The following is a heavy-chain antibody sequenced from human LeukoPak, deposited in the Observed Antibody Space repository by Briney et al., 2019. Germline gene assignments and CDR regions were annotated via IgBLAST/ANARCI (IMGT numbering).Heavy chain of an antibody. CDR2: IKQDGSEK. Sequence: GGSLRLSCAASGYTFSSYWMSWVRQAPGKGLEWVANIKQDGSEKYYVDSVKGRFTTSRDNAKNSLYLQMNSLRAEDTAVYYCARDLMVRGNNWFDPWGQGTLVTVSS. CDR3: ARDLMVRGNNWFDP. J-gene: IGHJ5*02. D-gene: IGHD3-10*01. CDR1: GYTFSSYW. V-gene: IGHV3-7*01.